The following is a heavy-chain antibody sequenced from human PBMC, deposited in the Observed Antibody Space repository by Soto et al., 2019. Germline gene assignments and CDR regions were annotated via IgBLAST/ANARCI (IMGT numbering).Heavy chain of an antibody. V-gene: IGHV3-23*01. CDR3: AKDFEVMVIGSYLYGMDV. Sequence: PGGSLRLSCAASGFTFSSYAMSWVRQAPGKGLEWVSAISGSGGSTYYADSVKGRFTISRDNSKNTLYLQMNSLRAEDTAVYYCAKDFEVMVIGSYLYGMDVWGQGTTVTVSS. CDR2: ISGSGGST. D-gene: IGHD3-22*01. J-gene: IGHJ6*02. CDR1: GFTFSSYA.